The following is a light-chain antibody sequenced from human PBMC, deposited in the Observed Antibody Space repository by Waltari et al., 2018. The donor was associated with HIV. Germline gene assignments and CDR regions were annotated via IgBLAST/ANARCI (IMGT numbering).Light chain of an antibody. CDR2: GNS. CDR1: SSNLRAGYD. CDR3: QSYDSSLSVWV. J-gene: IGLJ3*02. Sequence: QSVLTQPPSASGAPGQRVTISCTGSSSNLRAGYDAHWYQQIPGTAPKLLIYGNSHRPSGVPDRFSGSKSGTSASLAITGLQAEDEADYYCQSYDSSLSVWVFGGGTKLTVL. V-gene: IGLV1-40*01.